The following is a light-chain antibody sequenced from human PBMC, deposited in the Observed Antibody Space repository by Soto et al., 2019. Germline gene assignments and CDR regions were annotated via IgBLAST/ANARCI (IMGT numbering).Light chain of an antibody. Sequence: EVEMTQSPATLSVSPGEGATLSCRASQSVNSNLAWYQQIPGQAPRLLIYGASTRATGIPARFSGSGSGTEFTLTISSLQSEDLAIYYCQQYIDWPPRYTFGQGTKLEIK. V-gene: IGKV3-15*01. CDR2: GAS. CDR3: QQYIDWPPRYT. J-gene: IGKJ2*01. CDR1: QSVNSN.